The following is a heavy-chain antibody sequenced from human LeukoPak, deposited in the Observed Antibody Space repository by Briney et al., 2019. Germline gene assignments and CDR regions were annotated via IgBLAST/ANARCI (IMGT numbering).Heavy chain of an antibody. Sequence: SETLSLTCTVSGGSISSYYWSWIRQPAGQGLECFGRIYTSGSTNYNPSLKSRVTMSVDTSKNQFSLKLSSVTAADTAVYYCARGTSFYYDSSGYYYADRGFDPWGQGTLVTVSS. CDR1: GGSISSYY. J-gene: IGHJ5*02. CDR2: IYTSGST. V-gene: IGHV4-4*07. D-gene: IGHD3-22*01. CDR3: ARGTSFYYDSSGYYYADRGFDP.